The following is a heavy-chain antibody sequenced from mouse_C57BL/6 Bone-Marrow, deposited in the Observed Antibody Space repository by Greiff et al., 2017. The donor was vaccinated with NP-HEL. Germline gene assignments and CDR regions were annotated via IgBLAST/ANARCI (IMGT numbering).Heavy chain of an antibody. CDR1: GFTFSDYY. CDR2: ISNGGGST. V-gene: IGHV5-12*01. CDR3: ARRGPMITTRGHYYAMDY. Sequence: EVMLVESGGGLVQPGGSLKLSCAASGFTFSDYYMYWVRQTPEKRLEWVAYISNGGGSTYYPDTVKGRFTISRDNAKNTLYLKMGRLKSEDTAMYYCARRGPMITTRGHYYAMDYWGQGTSVTVSS. J-gene: IGHJ4*01. D-gene: IGHD2-4*01.